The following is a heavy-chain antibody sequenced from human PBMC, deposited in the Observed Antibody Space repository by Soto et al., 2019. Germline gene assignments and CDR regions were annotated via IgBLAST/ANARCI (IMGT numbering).Heavy chain of an antibody. D-gene: IGHD2-2*01. CDR2: IKSKTDGGKT. CDR1: GFTFSNAW. CDR3: TTYCSSTSWPRYYYYGMDV. J-gene: IGHJ6*02. V-gene: IGHV3-15*07. Sequence: PAGSVRLPCAASGFTFSNAWMNLARQAPGKGLEWVGRIKSKTDGGKTDYAATVKGRFTISRDDAKNTLYLQMNSLKTEDTAVYYCTTYCSSTSWPRYYYYGMDVRGQGTTVTVSS.